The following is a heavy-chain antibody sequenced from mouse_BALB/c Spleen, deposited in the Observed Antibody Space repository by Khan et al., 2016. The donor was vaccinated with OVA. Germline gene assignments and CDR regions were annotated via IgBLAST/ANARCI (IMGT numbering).Heavy chain of an antibody. D-gene: IGHD1-1*01. Sequence: DLVKPGASVKLSCKASGYTFTSYWINWIKQRPGQGLAWVGHISPGSVITYSNDIFHGKATLTVVTSSRTAYIQLNSLSSEDSAVYFCARSNYYGSGLYAMDYWGQGTSVTVSS. J-gene: IGHJ4*01. CDR2: ISPGSVIT. CDR3: ARSNYYGSGLYAMDY. V-gene: IGHV1S41*01. CDR1: GYTFTSYW.